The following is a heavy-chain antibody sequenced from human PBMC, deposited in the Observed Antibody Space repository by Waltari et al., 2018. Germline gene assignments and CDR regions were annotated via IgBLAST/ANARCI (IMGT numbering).Heavy chain of an antibody. Sequence: QVQLQESGPGLVKPSETLSLTCTVSGGSVSSGSYYWSWIRQPPGKGLEWIGYIYYSGSTNYNPSLKSRVTISVDTSKNQFSLKLSSVTAADTAVYYCASNLSSGWYRVDYWGQGTLVTVSS. J-gene: IGHJ4*02. CDR3: ASNLSSGWYRVDY. V-gene: IGHV4-61*01. CDR2: IYYSGST. CDR1: GGSVSSGSYY. D-gene: IGHD6-19*01.